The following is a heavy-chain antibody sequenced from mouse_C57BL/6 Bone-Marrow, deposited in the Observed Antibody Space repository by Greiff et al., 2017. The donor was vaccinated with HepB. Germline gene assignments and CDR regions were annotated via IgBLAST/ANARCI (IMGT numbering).Heavy chain of an antibody. CDR3: ARHSYSNYERVWFAY. Sequence: EVQLVESGGGLVQPGESLKLSCESTEYDFPSHDMSWVRQTPEQRLELVAAINSDGGSTYYPDTMESRFIISRDTTTKTLYLQMSSLRSEDTALYYCARHSYSNYERVWFAYWGQGTLVTVSA. V-gene: IGHV5-2*01. CDR2: INSDGGST. CDR1: EYDFPSHD. J-gene: IGHJ3*01. D-gene: IGHD2-5*01.